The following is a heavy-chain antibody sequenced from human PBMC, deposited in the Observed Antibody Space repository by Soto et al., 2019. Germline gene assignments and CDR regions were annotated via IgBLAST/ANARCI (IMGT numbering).Heavy chain of an antibody. CDR2: IYYSGST. J-gene: IGHJ6*02. D-gene: IGHD6-19*01. V-gene: IGHV4-61*10. CDR1: GDSVTSGSRY. CDR3: ASDRSSGWDQGYGMDV. Sequence: SETLSLTCTVSGDSVTSGSRYWSWIRQPAGKGLEWIGYIYYSGSTSYNPSLKSRVTISVDTSKNQFSLKLRSVTAADTAVYYCASDRSSGWDQGYGMDVWGQGTTVTVSS.